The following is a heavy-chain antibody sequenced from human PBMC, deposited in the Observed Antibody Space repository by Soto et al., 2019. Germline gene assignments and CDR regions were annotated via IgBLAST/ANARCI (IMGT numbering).Heavy chain of an antibody. V-gene: IGHV5-10-1*01. D-gene: IGHD6-13*01. J-gene: IGHJ5*02. CDR1: GYSFTTYW. CDR2: IDPSDSYT. Sequence: GESLKISCRGSGYSFTTYWISWVRQMPGKGLEWMGRIDPSDSYTNYSPSFQGHVTISADKSISTAYLQWSSLKASDTAMYYCARLGIAAAGNPGPWGQGTLVTVSS. CDR3: ARLGIAAAGNPGP.